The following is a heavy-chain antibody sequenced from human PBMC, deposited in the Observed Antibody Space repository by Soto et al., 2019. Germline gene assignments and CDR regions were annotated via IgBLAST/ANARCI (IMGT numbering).Heavy chain of an antibody. CDR3: ARDSPGGNPFDY. CDR2: IYDSGST. CDR1: GDSISSYY. Sequence: RSLTCSVSGDSISSYYWSWIRQPPGKGLEWIGYIYDSGSTNYNPSLKSRVTISVDTSKKQFSLKMRSVTAADTAVYYCARDSPGGNPFDYWGQGTLVTVSS. D-gene: IGHD2-15*01. J-gene: IGHJ4*02. V-gene: IGHV4-59*01.